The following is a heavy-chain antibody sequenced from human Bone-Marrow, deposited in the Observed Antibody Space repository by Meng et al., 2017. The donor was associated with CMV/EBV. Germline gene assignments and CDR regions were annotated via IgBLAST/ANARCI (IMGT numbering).Heavy chain of an antibody. V-gene: IGHV1-69*10. D-gene: IGHD2-2*01. J-gene: IGHJ4*02. CDR1: GGTFSSYA. CDR2: IIPILGIA. CDR3: ASSRLEQRTLGYCSSTSCYRLDY. Sequence: SVKVSCKASGGTFSSYAISWVRQAPGQGLEWMGGIIPILGIANYAQKFQGRVTITADKPTSTASMELSSLRSEDKAVYYCASSRLEQRTLGYCSSTSCYRLDYWGQGTLVTVSS.